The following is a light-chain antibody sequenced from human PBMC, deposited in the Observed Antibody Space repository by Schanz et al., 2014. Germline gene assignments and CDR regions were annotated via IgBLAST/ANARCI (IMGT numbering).Light chain of an antibody. J-gene: IGLJ3*02. CDR1: SSDVGGYNY. Sequence: QSALTQPASVSGSPGQSITISCTGTSSDVGGYNYVSWYQQHPGKAPKLMIYDVGNRPSGVSNRFSASKSGNTASLTISGLQAEDEADYYCSSYAGSINWVFGGGTKLTVL. CDR3: SSYAGSINWV. V-gene: IGLV2-14*01. CDR2: DVG.